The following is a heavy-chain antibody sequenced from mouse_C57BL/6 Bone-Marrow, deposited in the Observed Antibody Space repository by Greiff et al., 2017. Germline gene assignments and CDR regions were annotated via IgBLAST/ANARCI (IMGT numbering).Heavy chain of an antibody. CDR1: GYTFTSYW. CDR2: IDPSDSYT. V-gene: IGHV1-50*01. Sequence: QVQLKQPGAELVKPGASVKLSCKASGYTFTSYWMQWVKQRPGQGLEWIGEIDPSDSYTNYNQKFKGKATLTVDTSSSTAYMQLSSLTSEDSAVYYCARSDYDEAWFAYWGQGTLVTVSA. J-gene: IGHJ3*01. CDR3: ARSDYDEAWFAY. D-gene: IGHD2-4*01.